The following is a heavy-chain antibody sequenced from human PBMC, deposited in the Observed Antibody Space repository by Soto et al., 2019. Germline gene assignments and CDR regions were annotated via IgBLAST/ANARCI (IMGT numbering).Heavy chain of an antibody. CDR1: GGSISSYY. CDR3: ARDFYSGSRRYYYYGMDV. D-gene: IGHD1-26*01. V-gene: IGHV4-4*07. J-gene: IGHJ6*02. CDR2: IYTSGST. Sequence: QVQLQESGPGLVKPSETLSLTCTVSGGSISSYYWSWIRQPAGKGLEWIGRIYTSGSTNYNPSLKSRVTMSVDTSKNQFSLKLSSVTVADTAVYYCARDFYSGSRRYYYYGMDVWGQGTTVTVSS.